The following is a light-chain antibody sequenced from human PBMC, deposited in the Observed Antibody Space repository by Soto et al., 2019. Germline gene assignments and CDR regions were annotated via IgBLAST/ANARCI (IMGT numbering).Light chain of an antibody. CDR2: DNN. J-gene: IGLJ1*01. V-gene: IGLV3-21*02. CDR1: NIGSKS. CDR3: QVWHSGSDHYV. Sequence: SYELTQPPSVSMAPGQTARVTCGGNNIGSKSVHWYQQKPGQAPVLVVYDNNDRPSGIPERFSGSNSGNTATLTISRVEAGDEADYYCQVWHSGSDHYVFGTGTRSPS.